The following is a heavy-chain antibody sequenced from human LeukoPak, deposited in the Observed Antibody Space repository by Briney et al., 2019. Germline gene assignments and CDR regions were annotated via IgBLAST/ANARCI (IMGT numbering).Heavy chain of an antibody. Sequence: ASVTVSCTASGYTFTGYYMHWVRQAPGQGLEWMGSINPNSGGTNYAQKFQGRVTMTRDTSISTAYMELSRLRTDDTAVYYCAREGSSSAGLSDYWGQGTLVTVSS. J-gene: IGHJ4*02. CDR3: AREGSSSAGLSDY. V-gene: IGHV1-2*02. CDR1: GYTFTGYY. D-gene: IGHD6-6*01. CDR2: INPNSGGT.